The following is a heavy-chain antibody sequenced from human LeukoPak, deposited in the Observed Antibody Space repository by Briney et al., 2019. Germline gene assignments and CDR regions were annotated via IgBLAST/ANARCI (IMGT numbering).Heavy chain of an antibody. Sequence: ESGPALVKPTQTLTLTCTFSGFSLSTSGMCVSWIRQPPGKALEWLARIDWDDDKYYSTSLKTRPTISKDTSKNQVVLTMTNMDPVDTATYYCARGVGATDYWGQRTLVTVSS. V-gene: IGHV2-70*11. CDR2: IDWDDDK. D-gene: IGHD1-26*01. CDR3: ARGVGATDY. CDR1: GFSLSTSGMC. J-gene: IGHJ4*02.